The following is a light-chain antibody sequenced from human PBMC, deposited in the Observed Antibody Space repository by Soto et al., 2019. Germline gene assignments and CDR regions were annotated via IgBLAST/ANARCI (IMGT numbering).Light chain of an antibody. CDR1: QSVSSY. Sequence: IVLTQPPDTVCFSPGERATRSVRASQSVSSYLAWYQQKPGQAPSLLIYDASNRATGIPARFSGSGSGTDFTLTISSLEPEDFAVYYCQQRSNWITFGQGTRLEIK. J-gene: IGKJ5*01. V-gene: IGKV3-11*01. CDR2: DAS. CDR3: QQRSNWIT.